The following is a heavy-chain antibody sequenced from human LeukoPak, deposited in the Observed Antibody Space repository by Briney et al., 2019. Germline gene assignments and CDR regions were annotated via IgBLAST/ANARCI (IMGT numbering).Heavy chain of an antibody. J-gene: IGHJ6*03. Sequence: GGSLRLSCAASGFTFSSYGMHWVRQAPGKGLELVAVIWYDGSNKYYADSVKGRFTISRDNSKNTLYLQMNSLRAEDTAVYYCAKGYDEDYYYYMDVWAKGPRSPSP. V-gene: IGHV3-33*06. CDR3: AKGYDEDYYYYMDV. CDR2: IWYDGSNK. D-gene: IGHD5-12*01. CDR1: GFTFSSYG.